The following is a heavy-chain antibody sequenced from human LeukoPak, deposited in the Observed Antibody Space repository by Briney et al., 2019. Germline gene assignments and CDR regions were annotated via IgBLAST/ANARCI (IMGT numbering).Heavy chain of an antibody. CDR3: ARAGELRYMDV. CDR1: GFTFSSYG. CDR2: IKGIGPTT. J-gene: IGHJ6*03. Sequence: PGGSLRLSCAASGFTFSSYGMHWIRQAPGKGLEWVSTIKGIGPTTYYADSVKGRFTISRDNARNSLFLQMSSLRADDTAIYYCARAGELRYMDVWGKGTAVTVSS. V-gene: IGHV3-48*03. D-gene: IGHD3-16*01.